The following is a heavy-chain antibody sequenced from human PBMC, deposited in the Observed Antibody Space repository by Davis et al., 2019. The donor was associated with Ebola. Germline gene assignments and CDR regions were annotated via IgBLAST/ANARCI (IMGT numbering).Heavy chain of an antibody. Sequence: SETLSLTCTVSGDSVSYFYWAWIRQSAEKGPEWIGRIYHSGSTNYNPSLKSRVIMSVDMSKNQFYLRLASVTAADTAVYYCARDPRGGKYFDFWGQGTQVTVSS. J-gene: IGHJ4*02. CDR2: IYHSGST. V-gene: IGHV4-4*07. CDR1: GDSVSYFY. D-gene: IGHD3-10*01. CDR3: ARDPRGGKYFDF.